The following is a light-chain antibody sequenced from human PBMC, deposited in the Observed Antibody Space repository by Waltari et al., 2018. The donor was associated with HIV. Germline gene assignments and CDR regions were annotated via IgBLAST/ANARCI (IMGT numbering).Light chain of an antibody. CDR2: KAS. V-gene: IGKV1-5*03. CDR3: QQYSSDPLT. J-gene: IGKJ4*01. CDR1: QSISNW. Sequence: DIQMTQSLSTVSASVGDKIIITCRASQSISNWLAWFQQKPGKAPKLLIYKASNLESGVPSRFSGSGSGTEFTLTINSQQPDDFATYFCQQYSSDPLTFGRGTRVEVK.